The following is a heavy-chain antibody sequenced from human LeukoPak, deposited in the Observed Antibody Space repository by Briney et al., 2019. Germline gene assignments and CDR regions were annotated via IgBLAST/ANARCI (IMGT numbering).Heavy chain of an antibody. CDR2: IWYDGSNK. D-gene: IGHD5-18*01. V-gene: IGHV3-33*01. CDR1: GFTFSSYG. Sequence: GGSLRLSCAASGFTFSSYGMHWVRQAPGKGLEWVAVIWYDGSNKYYADSVKGRFTISRDNSKNTLYLQMNSLGAEDTAVYYCARDREQPVDTAMVEFFDYWGQGTLVTVSS. CDR3: ARDREQPVDTAMVEFFDY. J-gene: IGHJ4*02.